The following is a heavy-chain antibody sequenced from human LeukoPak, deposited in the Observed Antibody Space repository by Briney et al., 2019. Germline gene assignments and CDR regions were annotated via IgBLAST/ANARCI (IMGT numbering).Heavy chain of an antibody. CDR2: ISAYNGKT. V-gene: IGHV1-18*01. Sequence: GASVKVSCKASGYTFTSYGISWVRQAPGQGLEWMGWISAYNGKTNYAQKLQGRVTMTTDTSTSTVYMELSSLRSEDTAVYYCARGFLKGQLVPTHNWFDPWGQGTLVTVSS. D-gene: IGHD6-13*01. J-gene: IGHJ5*02. CDR3: ARGFLKGQLVPTHNWFDP. CDR1: GYTFTSYG.